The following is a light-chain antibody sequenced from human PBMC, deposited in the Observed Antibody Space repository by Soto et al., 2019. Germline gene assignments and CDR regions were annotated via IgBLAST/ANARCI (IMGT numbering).Light chain of an antibody. CDR1: SSDVGGYNR. V-gene: IGLV2-18*02. J-gene: IGLJ3*02. CDR3: CSYTSSSTFLWV. CDR2: EVS. Sequence: QSALTQPPSVSGSLGQSVTISCTGTSSDVGGYNRVSWYQQPPGTAPKLMIYEVSNRPSGVPDRFSGSKSGNTASLTISGLQAEDEADYYCCSYTSSSTFLWVFGGGTKLTVL.